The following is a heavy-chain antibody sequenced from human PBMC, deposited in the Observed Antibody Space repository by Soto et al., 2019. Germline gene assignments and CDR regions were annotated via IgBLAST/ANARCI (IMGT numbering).Heavy chain of an antibody. D-gene: IGHD3-3*01. CDR3: ALPHYDFWSGYYARGAFDI. Sequence: ASVKVSCKASGYTFTSYDINWVRQATGQGLEWMGWMNPNSGNTGYAQKFQGRVTMTRNTSISTAYMELSSLRSEDTAVYYCALPHYDFWSGYYARGAFDIWGQGTMVTVSS. V-gene: IGHV1-8*01. J-gene: IGHJ3*02. CDR1: GYTFTSYD. CDR2: MNPNSGNT.